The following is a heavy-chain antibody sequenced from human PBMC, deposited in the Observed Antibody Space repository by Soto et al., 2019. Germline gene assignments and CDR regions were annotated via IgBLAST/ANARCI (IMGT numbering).Heavy chain of an antibody. J-gene: IGHJ3*02. D-gene: IGHD2-15*01. V-gene: IGHV1-18*01. Sequence: ASVRVSCKASGYTFTSYGISWVRQAPGQGLEWMGWISAYNGNTNYAQKLQGRVTMTTDTSTSTAYMELRSLRSDDTAVYYCARIGSCSGRSCWGHDALDIWGQGTMVTVSS. CDR2: ISAYNGNT. CDR1: GYTFTSYG. CDR3: ARIGSCSGRSCWGHDALDI.